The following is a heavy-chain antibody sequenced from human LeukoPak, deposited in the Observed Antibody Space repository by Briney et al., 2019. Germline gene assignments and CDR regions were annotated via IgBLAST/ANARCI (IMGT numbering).Heavy chain of an antibody. CDR2: INHSGST. Sequence: PSETLSLTCAVYGGSFRGYYWSWIRQPPGKGLEWIGEINHSGSTNYNPSLKSRVTISVDTSKNQFSLKLSSVTAADTAVYYCARGSPKLRYFAHWGQGTLVTVSS. CDR1: GGSFRGYY. J-gene: IGHJ4*02. D-gene: IGHD3-9*01. V-gene: IGHV4-34*01. CDR3: ARGSPKLRYFAH.